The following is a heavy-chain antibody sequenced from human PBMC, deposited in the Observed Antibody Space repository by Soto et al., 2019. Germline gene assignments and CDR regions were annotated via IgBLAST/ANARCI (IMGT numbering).Heavy chain of an antibody. CDR3: ARLPYDTTAYYAF. CDR2: IDPSGGST. CDR1: GFPFTTYY. D-gene: IGHD3-22*01. Sequence: SVKVSCKTSGFPFTTYYIHWVRQAPGQGLEWMGMIDPSGGSTTYAQKFQGRITMTSDMSTSTVYMELSSLRSEDTAVYYCARLPYDTTAYYAFWGQGTLVTVSS. J-gene: IGHJ4*02. V-gene: IGHV1-46*01.